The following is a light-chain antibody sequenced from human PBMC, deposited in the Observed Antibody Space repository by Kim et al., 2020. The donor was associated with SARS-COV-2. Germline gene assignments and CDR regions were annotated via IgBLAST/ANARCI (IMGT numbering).Light chain of an antibody. CDR3: QQYASSPVT. V-gene: IGKV3-20*01. CDR2: GAS. J-gene: IGKJ4*01. Sequence: PGDGATLSCRASQTVGRNYLAWYQYKPGQAPRLLIYGASNRATGSPDRFSGSATGTDFTLTISRLEPEDFAMYYCQQYASSPVTFGGGTKVDIK. CDR1: QTVGRNY.